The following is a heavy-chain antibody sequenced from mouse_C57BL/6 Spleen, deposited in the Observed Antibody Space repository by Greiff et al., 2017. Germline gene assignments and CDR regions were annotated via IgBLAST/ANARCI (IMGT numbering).Heavy chain of an antibody. CDR1: GYTFTSYW. Sequence: VQLQQPGAELVKPGASVKLSCKASGYTFTSYWMQWVKQRPGQGLEWIGEIDPSDSYTNYNQKFKGKATLTVDTSSSTAYMQLSSLTSEDSAVYYCARRGEIYDGYYVAMDYWGQGTSVTVSS. D-gene: IGHD2-3*01. CDR2: IDPSDSYT. J-gene: IGHJ4*01. CDR3: ARRGEIYDGYYVAMDY. V-gene: IGHV1-50*01.